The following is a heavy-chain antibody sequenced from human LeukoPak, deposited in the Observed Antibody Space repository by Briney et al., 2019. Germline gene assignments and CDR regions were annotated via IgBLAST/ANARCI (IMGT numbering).Heavy chain of an antibody. CDR1: GYPIRSGDY. Sequence: PSETLSLTCAVSGYPIRSGDYWGWIRQSPAEGLEWIGSIYHSGSTHYNPSLKSRVTISVDTSKNQFSLMLSSVTAADTAVYYCARNRSVTTTPGFDHWGQGTLVTVSS. V-gene: IGHV4-38-2*01. J-gene: IGHJ4*02. D-gene: IGHD4-17*01. CDR2: IYHSGST. CDR3: ARNRSVTTTPGFDH.